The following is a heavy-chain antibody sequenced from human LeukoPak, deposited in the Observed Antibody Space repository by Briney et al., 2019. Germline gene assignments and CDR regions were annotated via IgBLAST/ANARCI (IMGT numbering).Heavy chain of an antibody. Sequence: SETLSLTCTVSGGSISSSSYYWGWIRQPPGKGLEWIGSIYYSGTTYYNASLKSRVALSVDTSKNQFSLKLSSVTAADTAVYYCARRRLAVAVNWFDPWGQGTLVTVSS. D-gene: IGHD6-19*01. V-gene: IGHV4-39*07. J-gene: IGHJ5*02. CDR1: GGSISSSSYY. CDR2: IYYSGTT. CDR3: ARRRLAVAVNWFDP.